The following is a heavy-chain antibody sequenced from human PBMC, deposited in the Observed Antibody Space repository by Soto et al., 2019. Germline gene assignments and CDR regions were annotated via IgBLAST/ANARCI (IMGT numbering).Heavy chain of an antibody. CDR1: GGTFSSYA. CDR2: IIPIFGTA. V-gene: IGHV1-69*13. CDR3: ARFGDPTLYYFDY. Sequence: ASVKVSCKASGGTFSSYAISWVRQAPGQGLEWMGGIIPIFGTANYAQKFQGRVTITADESTSTAYMELSSLRSEDTAVYYCARFGDPTLYYFDYWGQGTLVTVSS. J-gene: IGHJ4*02. D-gene: IGHD4-17*01.